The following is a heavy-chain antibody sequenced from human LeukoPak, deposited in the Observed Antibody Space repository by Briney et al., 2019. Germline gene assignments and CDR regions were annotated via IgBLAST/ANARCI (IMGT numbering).Heavy chain of an antibody. CDR2: INPSSGVT. CDR1: GYTFTGYY. J-gene: IGHJ4*02. Sequence: ASMKVSCTASGYTFTGYYIHWVRQAPGQGLEWMGRINPSSGVTNYAQKFQGRVTMTRDTSISTAYMELSSLISDDSALYYCARADSRDYWGQGTLVTVSS. CDR3: ARADSRDY. V-gene: IGHV1-2*06.